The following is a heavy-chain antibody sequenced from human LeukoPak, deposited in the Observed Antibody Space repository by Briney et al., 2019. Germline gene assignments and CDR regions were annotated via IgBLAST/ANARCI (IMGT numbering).Heavy chain of an antibody. V-gene: IGHV4-59*01. CDR3: ARDGRGSSSWYFDP. D-gene: IGHD6-13*01. CDR2: IYYSGST. Sequence: PSETLSLTCTVSGGSISSYYWSWIRQPPGKGLEWIGYIYYSGSTNYNPSLKSRVNISVDTSKKQFSLKLSSVTAADTAVYYCARDGRGSSSWYFDPWGQGTLVTVSS. J-gene: IGHJ5*02. CDR1: GGSISSYY.